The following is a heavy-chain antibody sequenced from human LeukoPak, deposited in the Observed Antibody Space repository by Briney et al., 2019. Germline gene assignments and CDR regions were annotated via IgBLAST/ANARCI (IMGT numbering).Heavy chain of an antibody. Sequence: SETLSLTCAVYGGSFSGYYWSWIRQPPGKGLEWIGEINHSGSTYYNPSLRSRVTISLDRSKKKFSLKLTSVTAADTAVYFCARGAEYYAIWRGYASYSDYWGQGTSVTVSS. V-gene: IGHV4-34*01. CDR1: GGSFSGYY. J-gene: IGHJ4*02. D-gene: IGHD3-3*01. CDR3: ARGAEYYAIWRGYASYSDY. CDR2: INHSGST.